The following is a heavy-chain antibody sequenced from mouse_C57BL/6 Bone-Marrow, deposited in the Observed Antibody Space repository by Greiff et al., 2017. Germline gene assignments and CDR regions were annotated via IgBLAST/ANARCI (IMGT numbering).Heavy chain of an antibody. CDR1: GYTFTSYW. J-gene: IGHJ1*03. CDR2: IHPNSGST. D-gene: IGHD2-5*01. V-gene: IGHV1-64*01. CDR3: ARSPSYSNFDV. Sequence: VQLQQPGAELVKPGASVQLSCKASGYTFTSYWMHWVKQRPGQGLEWIGMIHPNSGSTNYNEKFKSKATLTVDKSSSTAYMQLSSLTSEDSAVYYCARSPSYSNFDVWGTGTTVTVS.